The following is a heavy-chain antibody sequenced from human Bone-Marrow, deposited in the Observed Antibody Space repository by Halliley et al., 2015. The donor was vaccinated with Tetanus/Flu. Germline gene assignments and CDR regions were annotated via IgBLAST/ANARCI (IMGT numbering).Heavy chain of an antibody. Sequence: TLSLTCTVSGGSISTYYWSWIRQPPGQALEWIGYISESGNTNYNPSLESRVTISVDTSKNQFSLNLWDVTAADTAVYYCARDLGRTTVAGRGRKYPMDVWGQGTTVPVSS. CDR1: GGSISTYY. D-gene: IGHD2-2*01. CDR3: ARDLGRTTVAGRGRKYPMDV. V-gene: IGHV4-59*01. J-gene: IGHJ6*02. CDR2: ISESGNT.